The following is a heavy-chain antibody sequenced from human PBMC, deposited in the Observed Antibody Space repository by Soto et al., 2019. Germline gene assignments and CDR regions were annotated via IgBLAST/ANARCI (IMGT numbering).Heavy chain of an antibody. CDR2: IIPILGIA. CDR3: ARDVYGDYDGLYYFDY. D-gene: IGHD4-17*01. V-gene: IGHV1-69*08. J-gene: IGHJ4*02. CDR1: GGTFSSYT. Sequence: QVQLVQSGAEVKKPGSSVKVSCKASGGTFSSYTISWVRQAPGQGLEWMGRIIPILGIANYAQKFQGRVTITADKSTSTAYMELSSLRSEDTAVYYCARDVYGDYDGLYYFDYWGQGTLVTVSS.